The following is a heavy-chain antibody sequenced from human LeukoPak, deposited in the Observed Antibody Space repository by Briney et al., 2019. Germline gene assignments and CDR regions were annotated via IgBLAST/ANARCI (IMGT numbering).Heavy chain of an antibody. CDR1: GFTFDDYA. Sequence: QPWGSLRLSCAASGFTFDDYAMHWVRQAPGKGLEWVSGISWNSGSIGYADSVKGRFTISRDNAKNSLYLQMNSLRAEDMALYYCAKDRTKDYGDYVTAFDIWGQGTMVTVSS. CDR3: AKDRTKDYGDYVTAFDI. CDR2: ISWNSGSI. D-gene: IGHD4-17*01. V-gene: IGHV3-9*03. J-gene: IGHJ3*02.